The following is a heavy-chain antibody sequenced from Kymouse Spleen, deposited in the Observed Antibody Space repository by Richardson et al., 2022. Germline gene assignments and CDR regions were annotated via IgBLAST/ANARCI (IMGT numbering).Heavy chain of an antibody. J-gene: IGHJ6*02. CDR1: GFTFSNAW. D-gene: IGHD3-16*02. V-gene: IGHV3-15*01. CDR2: IKSKTDGGTT. CDR3: TTGEFYYYYYGMDV. Sequence: EVQLVESGGGLVKPGGSLRLSCAASGFTFSNAWMSWVRQAPGKGLEWVGRIKSKTDGGTTDYAAPVKGRFTISRDDSKNTLYLQMNSLKTEDTAVYYCTTGEFYYYYYGMDVWGQGTTVTVSS.